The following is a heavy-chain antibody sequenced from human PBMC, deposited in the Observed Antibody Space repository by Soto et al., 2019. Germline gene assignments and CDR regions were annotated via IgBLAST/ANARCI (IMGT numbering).Heavy chain of an antibody. D-gene: IGHD3-10*01. V-gene: IGHV3-30*18. Sequence: QVQLVESGGGVVQPGRSLRLSCAASGFTFSSYGMHWVRQAPGKGLEWVAVISYDGSNKYYADSVKGRFTISRDNSKNTLYRQMNSLGAEDTAVYYCAKDGRVYYGSGNETDSWGQGTLVTVSS. J-gene: IGHJ5*01. CDR1: GFTFSSYG. CDR3: AKDGRVYYGSGNETDS. CDR2: ISYDGSNK.